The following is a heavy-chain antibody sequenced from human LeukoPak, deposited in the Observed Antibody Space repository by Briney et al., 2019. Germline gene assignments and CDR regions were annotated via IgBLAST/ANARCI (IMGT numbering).Heavy chain of an antibody. V-gene: IGHV4-39*01. CDR3: ARRHSGYVNWFDP. D-gene: IGHD3-22*01. CDR1: GGSISSSSYY. CDR2: IYHSGST. J-gene: IGHJ5*02. Sequence: SETLSLTCTVSGGSISSSSYYWGWIRQPPGTGLEWIGSIYHSGSTYYNPSLKSRVTISVDTSKNQFSLKLSSVTAADTAVYYCARRHSGYVNWFDPWGQGTLVTVSS.